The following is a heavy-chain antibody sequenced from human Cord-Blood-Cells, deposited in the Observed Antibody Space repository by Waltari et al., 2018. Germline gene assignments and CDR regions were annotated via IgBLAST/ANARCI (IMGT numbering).Heavy chain of an antibody. Sequence: AGLLKPSETLSLTCAVYGGSFSGYYWSWIRQPPGKGLEWIGEINHSGSTNYNPSLTSRVTISVDTSKNQFSLKLSSVTAAGTAVYYCAGVVRGIVGVPAADDAFDIWGQGTMVTVSS. J-gene: IGHJ3*02. CDR3: AGVVRGIVGVPAADDAFDI. CDR1: GGSFSGYY. V-gene: IGHV4-34*01. D-gene: IGHD2-2*01. CDR2: INHSGST.